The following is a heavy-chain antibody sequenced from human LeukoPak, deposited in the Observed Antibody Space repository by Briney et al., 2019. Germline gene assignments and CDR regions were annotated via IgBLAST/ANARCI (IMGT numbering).Heavy chain of an antibody. D-gene: IGHD4-17*01. CDR1: GGSISSSSYY. J-gene: IGHJ3*02. CDR3: ARDLLRGTMTTVSPTAFDI. V-gene: IGHV4-39*07. Sequence: SETLSLTCTVSGGSISSSSYYWGWIRQPPGKGLEWIGSIYYGGSTYYNPSLKSRVTISVDTSKNQFSLKLSSVTAADTAVYYCARDLLRGTMTTVSPTAFDIWGQGTMVTVSS. CDR2: IYYGGST.